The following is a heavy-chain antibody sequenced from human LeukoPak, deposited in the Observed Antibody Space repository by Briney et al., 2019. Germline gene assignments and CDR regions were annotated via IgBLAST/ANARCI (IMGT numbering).Heavy chain of an antibody. Sequence: ASVKVSCKASGGTFSSYAISWVRQAPGQGLEWMGGIIPIFGTANYAQKFQGSVTITADESTTPANLEPRSLSSDDPAVYYWARTIFGLVPRRDYYYYYDMDGWGKGTTVTVSS. CDR2: IIPIFGTA. V-gene: IGHV1-69*01. CDR1: GGTFSSYA. CDR3: ARTIFGLVPRRDYYYYYDMDG. D-gene: IGHD3-3*01. J-gene: IGHJ6*03.